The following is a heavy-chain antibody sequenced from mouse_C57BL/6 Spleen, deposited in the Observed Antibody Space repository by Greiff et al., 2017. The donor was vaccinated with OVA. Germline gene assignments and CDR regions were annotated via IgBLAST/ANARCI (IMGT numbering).Heavy chain of an antibody. CDR3: ARGPIYYGFYYAMDY. V-gene: IGHV3-6*01. CDR1: GYSITSGYY. D-gene: IGHD2-1*01. Sequence: VQLKESGPGLVKPSQSLSLTCSVTGYSITSGYYWNWIRQFPGNKLEWMGYISYDGSNNYNPSLKNRISITRDTSKNQFFLKLNSVTTEDTATYYCARGPIYYGFYYAMDYWGQGTSVTVSS. J-gene: IGHJ4*01. CDR2: ISYDGSN.